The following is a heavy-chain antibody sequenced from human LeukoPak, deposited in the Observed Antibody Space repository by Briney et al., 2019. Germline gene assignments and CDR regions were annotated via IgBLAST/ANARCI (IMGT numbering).Heavy chain of an antibody. CDR3: ARAYSSSWYWNWFDP. Sequence: SETLSLTCTVSGYCISSGYYWGWIRQPPGKGLEWIGNIYPTGSTYYNPSLKSRVTISVDTSKNQFSLKVSSVNAADTAVYYCARAYSSSWYWNWFDPWGQGTLVTVSS. CDR2: IYPTGST. CDR1: GYCISSGYY. D-gene: IGHD6-13*01. J-gene: IGHJ5*02. V-gene: IGHV4-38-2*02.